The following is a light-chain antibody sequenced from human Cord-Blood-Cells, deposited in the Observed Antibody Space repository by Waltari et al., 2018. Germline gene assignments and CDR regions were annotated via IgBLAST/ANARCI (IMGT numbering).Light chain of an antibody. CDR2: DAS. Sequence: DIQMTQSPSTQSASVGDRVTITCRASQSISSGFAWYQPKPVKAPKLLIYDASSLESGVPSRFIGSGSGTEFTLTISSLQPDDFATYYCQQYNSYWTFGQGTKVEIK. J-gene: IGKJ1*01. V-gene: IGKV1-5*01. CDR1: QSISSG. CDR3: QQYNSYWT.